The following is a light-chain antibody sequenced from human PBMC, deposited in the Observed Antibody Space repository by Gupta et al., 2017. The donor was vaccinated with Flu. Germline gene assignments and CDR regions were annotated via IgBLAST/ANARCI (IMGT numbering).Light chain of an antibody. CDR1: QTVTRD. J-gene: IGKJ4*01. Sequence: EIVMTQSPATLSVSPGESATLSCRASQTVTRDLAWYQKKPGQAPRLLMYGASTRAIGIPARFSGSGSGTEFTLTVTSLQSEEFAVYYCQQYKDWPLTFGGGTRVAIK. CDR3: QQYKDWPLT. V-gene: IGKV3D-15*01. CDR2: GAS.